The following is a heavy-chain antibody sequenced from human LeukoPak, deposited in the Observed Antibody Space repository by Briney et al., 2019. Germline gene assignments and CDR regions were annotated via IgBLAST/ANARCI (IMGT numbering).Heavy chain of an antibody. D-gene: IGHD3-9*01. CDR3: ARITIFPPVYYYYGMDV. Sequence: SETLSLTCAVYGGSFSGYYWSWIRQPPGKGLEWIGEINHSGSTNYNPSLKSRVTISVDTSKNQFSLRPSSVTAADTAVYYCARITIFPPVYYYYGMDVWGQGTTVTVSS. J-gene: IGHJ6*02. CDR2: INHSGST. V-gene: IGHV4-34*01. CDR1: GGSFSGYY.